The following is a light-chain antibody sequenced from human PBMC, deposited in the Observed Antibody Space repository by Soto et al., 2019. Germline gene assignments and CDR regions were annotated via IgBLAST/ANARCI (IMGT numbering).Light chain of an antibody. CDR1: QSISSY. J-gene: IGKJ4*01. Sequence: DIQMPQSPSSLSASVGDRVTITCRASQSISSYLTWYQQKPGKAPKLLIYAASSLQSGVPSRFSGSGSGTDFTLTISSLQPDDFATYYFQQSYSTHTFGGGTKVEIK. CDR2: AAS. CDR3: QQSYSTHT. V-gene: IGKV1-39*01.